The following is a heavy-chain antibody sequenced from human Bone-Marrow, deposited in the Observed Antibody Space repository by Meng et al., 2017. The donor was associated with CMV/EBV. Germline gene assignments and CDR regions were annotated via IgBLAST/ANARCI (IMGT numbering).Heavy chain of an antibody. Sequence: GSTFSSYAMRWVRQAPGKGLEWVSVTYSGGSSTYYADSVKGRFTISSDSSKNTLYLEMNSLRAEDTAVYYCAKMGGSGSYNNWFDPWGQGTLVTVSS. CDR1: GSTFSSYA. CDR3: AKMGGSGSYNNWFDP. V-gene: IGHV3-23*03. J-gene: IGHJ5*02. D-gene: IGHD3-10*01. CDR2: TYSGGSST.